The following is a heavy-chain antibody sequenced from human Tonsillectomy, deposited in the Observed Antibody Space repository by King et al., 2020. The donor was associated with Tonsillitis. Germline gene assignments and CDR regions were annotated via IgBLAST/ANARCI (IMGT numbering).Heavy chain of an antibody. J-gene: IGHJ3*02. Sequence: QLVESGPEVKKPGTSVKVSCKASGFTFTSSAVQWVRQARGQRLEWIGWIVVGSGNTNYAQQFQERVTITRDMSTSTAYMELSSLRSEDTAVYYCAADRPGVGASGAFDIWGQGTMVTVAS. V-gene: IGHV1-58*01. CDR3: AADRPGVGASGAFDI. D-gene: IGHD1-26*01. CDR1: GFTFTSSA. CDR2: IVVGSGNT.